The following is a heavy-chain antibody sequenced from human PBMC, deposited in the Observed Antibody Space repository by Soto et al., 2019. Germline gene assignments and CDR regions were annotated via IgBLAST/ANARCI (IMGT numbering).Heavy chain of an antibody. CDR1: GFIFSDYG. Sequence: QVQLVESGGGVVQPGRSLRLSCAASGFIFSDYGMHWVRQAPGKGLEWMAVISDDGSNKYYADSVKGRFTISRDNSKDTLYLQMNSLRAEDRAVYYCAKGAGDGYNSLGYWGQGALVTVSS. CDR3: AKGAGDGYNSLGY. D-gene: IGHD5-12*01. V-gene: IGHV3-30*18. CDR2: ISDDGSNK. J-gene: IGHJ4*02.